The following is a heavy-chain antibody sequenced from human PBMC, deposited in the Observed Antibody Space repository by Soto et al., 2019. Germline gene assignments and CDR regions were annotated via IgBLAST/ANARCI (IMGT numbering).Heavy chain of an antibody. CDR3: ARDQGVTSELFNY. CDR1: GYTFTGYY. D-gene: IGHD3-10*01. CDR2: INPNSGGT. Sequence: ASVKVSCKTSGYTFTGYYIHWVRQAPGQGLEWMGWINPNSGGTDYAQKFQGRVTMTRDTSISTVYMGLNRLRSDDTAVYYCARDQGVTSELFNYWGHGSLVTVSS. J-gene: IGHJ4*01. V-gene: IGHV1-2*02.